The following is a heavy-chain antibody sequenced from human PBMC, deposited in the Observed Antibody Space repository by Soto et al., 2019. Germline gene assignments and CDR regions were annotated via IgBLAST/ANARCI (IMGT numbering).Heavy chain of an antibody. J-gene: IGHJ5*02. V-gene: IGHV3-23*01. CDR2: ISNSGGST. D-gene: IGHD3-10*01. CDR1: GFNFNNYA. CDR3: AKRFYYGSGPFDP. Sequence: GGSLRLSCAASGFNFNNYAMNWVRQAPGKGLEWVSSISNSGGSTFYADSVKGRFTITRDSSKNTLFLQMNSLRAEDTAIYYCAKRFYYGSGPFDPWGQGTLVTVSS.